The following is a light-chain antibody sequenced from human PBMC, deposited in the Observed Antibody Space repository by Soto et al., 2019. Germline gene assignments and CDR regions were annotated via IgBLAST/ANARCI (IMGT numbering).Light chain of an antibody. Sequence: QSALTQPASVSGSPGQSITISCTGTSSDVGGYNYVSWYQQHPGKAPKLMIYDVSNRPSGVSNRFSGSKSGITASLTISGLQAEDKADYYCSSYTSSSPYVFGTGTKLTVL. CDR3: SSYTSSSPYV. CDR2: DVS. CDR1: SSDVGGYNY. J-gene: IGLJ1*01. V-gene: IGLV2-14*01.